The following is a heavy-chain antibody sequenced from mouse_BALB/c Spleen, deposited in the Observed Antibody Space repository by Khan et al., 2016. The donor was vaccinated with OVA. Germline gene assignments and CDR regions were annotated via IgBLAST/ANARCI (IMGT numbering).Heavy chain of an antibody. CDR3: ARSTYYGNPYAMDY. D-gene: IGHD2-10*01. J-gene: IGHJ4*01. Sequence: EVQLQQSGPELVMPGASVKMSCKASGYTFTSYVMHWVKQKPGQGLEWIGYINPYNDGTKYNEKFKGKATLTSDKSSGTSCMELSSLTSEDSAVYFCARSTYYGNPYAMDYWGQGTSVTVSS. CDR1: GYTFTSYV. CDR2: INPYNDGT. V-gene: IGHV1S136*01.